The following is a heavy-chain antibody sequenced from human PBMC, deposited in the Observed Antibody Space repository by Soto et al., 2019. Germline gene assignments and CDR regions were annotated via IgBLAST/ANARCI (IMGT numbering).Heavy chain of an antibody. CDR3: VKGEFYYDSSAYYPFDS. D-gene: IGHD3-22*01. CDR1: GLTFSSYA. V-gene: IGHV3-64D*06. CDR2: ISINGGST. Sequence: PGGSLRLSCVASGLTFSSYAMHWVRQAPGKGLEYVSSISINGGSTHYADSVKGRFTISRDNSRNTQYLQMSSLRADDTAVYYCVKGEFYYDSSAYYPFDSWGQGTLVTVSS. J-gene: IGHJ4*02.